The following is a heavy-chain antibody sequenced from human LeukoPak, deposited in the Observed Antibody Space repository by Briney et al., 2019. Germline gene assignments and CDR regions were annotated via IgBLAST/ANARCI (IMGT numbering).Heavy chain of an antibody. J-gene: IGHJ4*02. V-gene: IGHV4-34*01. CDR2: INHSGST. Sequence: PSETLSLTCAVYGGSFSGYYWSWIRQPPGKGLEWIGEINHSGSTNYNPSLKSRVTISVDTSKNQFSLKLSSVTAADTAVYYCARGGYDSSGYYSDYWGQGTLATVSS. CDR1: GGSFSGYY. CDR3: ARGGYDSSGYYSDY. D-gene: IGHD3-22*01.